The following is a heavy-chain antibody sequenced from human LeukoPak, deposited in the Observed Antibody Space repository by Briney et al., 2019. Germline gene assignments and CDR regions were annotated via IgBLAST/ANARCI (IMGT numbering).Heavy chain of an antibody. J-gene: IGHJ4*02. CDR2: IYYSGST. D-gene: IGHD2-21*02. CDR1: GGSVSSGSYY. CDR3: ARARMRGTAQPFDY. Sequence: KPSETLSLTCTVSGGSVSSGSYYWSWIRQPPGKGLEWIGYIYYSGSTNYNPSLKSRVTISVDTSKNQFSLKLSSVTAADTAVYYCARARMRGTAQPFDYWGQGILVTVSS. V-gene: IGHV4-61*01.